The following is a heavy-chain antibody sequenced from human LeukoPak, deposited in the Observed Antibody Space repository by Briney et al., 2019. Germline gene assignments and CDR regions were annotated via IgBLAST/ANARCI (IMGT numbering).Heavy chain of an antibody. CDR1: GFTFSSYW. CDR2: INSDGSST. D-gene: IGHD4-11*01. V-gene: IGHV3-74*01. Sequence: GGSLRLSCAASGFTFSSYWMHWVRQAPGKGLVWVSRINSDGSSTSYADSVKGRFTISRDNAKNTLYLQMNSLRAEDTAVYYCARAVGDYRAYYYYGMDVWGQGTTVTVSS. J-gene: IGHJ6*02. CDR3: ARAVGDYRAYYYYGMDV.